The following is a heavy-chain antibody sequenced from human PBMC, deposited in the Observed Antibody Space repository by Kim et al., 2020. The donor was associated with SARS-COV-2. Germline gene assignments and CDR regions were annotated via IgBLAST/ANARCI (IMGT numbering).Heavy chain of an antibody. V-gene: IGHV1-8*01. Sequence: ASVKVSCKASGYTFTSYDINWVRQATGQGLEWMGWMNPNSGNTGYAQKFQGRVTMTRNTSISTAYMELSSLRSEDTAVYYCASTCYYDSSGDAPFDYWGQGTLVTVSS. J-gene: IGHJ4*02. D-gene: IGHD3-22*01. CDR1: GYTFTSYD. CDR3: ASTCYYDSSGDAPFDY. CDR2: MNPNSGNT.